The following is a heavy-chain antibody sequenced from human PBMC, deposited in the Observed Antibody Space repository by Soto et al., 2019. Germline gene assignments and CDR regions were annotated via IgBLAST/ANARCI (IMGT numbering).Heavy chain of an antibody. CDR3: ARGKRGSRGDRRGKKYYYYGMDG. J-gene: IGHJ6*02. CDR2: IHHSGST. D-gene: IGHD3-10*01. CDR1: GESFNGYY. V-gene: IGHV4-34*01. Sequence: SETLSLTCTAYGESFNGYYWSWIRQPPGKGLEWIGEIHHSGSTNYNPSLKSRVTFSINTSKRQFSLKGGSVTAADTAVYYCARGKRGSRGDRRGKKYYYYGMDGWGQGTPVTVS.